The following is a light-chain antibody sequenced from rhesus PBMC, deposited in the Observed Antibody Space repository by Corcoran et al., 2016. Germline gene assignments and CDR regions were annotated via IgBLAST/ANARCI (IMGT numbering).Light chain of an antibody. J-gene: IGKJ2*01. CDR3: MQGIEFPYS. V-gene: IGKV2S20*01. CDR2: EAS. Sequence: DIVMTQIPLSLPVIPGEPASISCRSSQSLLDAEDGNTYLEWYLQKPGQSPQPLIYEASSRASGVPERFSGSGSDTYFTLKISRVEAEDVGFYYCMQGIEFPYSFGQGTKVEIK. CDR1: QSLLDAEDGNTY.